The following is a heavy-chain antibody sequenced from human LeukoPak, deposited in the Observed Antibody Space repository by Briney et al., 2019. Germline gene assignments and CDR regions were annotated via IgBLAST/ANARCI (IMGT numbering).Heavy chain of an antibody. Sequence: SETLSLTCTVSGGSISSYYWSWIRQPPGKGLEWIGYIYYSGSTNYNPSLKSRVTISVDTSKNQFSLKLSSVTAADTAVYYCARGSQGYSSGWYGYWGQGTLVTVSS. J-gene: IGHJ4*02. D-gene: IGHD6-19*01. CDR3: ARGSQGYSSGWYGY. V-gene: IGHV4-59*12. CDR2: IYYSGST. CDR1: GGSISSYY.